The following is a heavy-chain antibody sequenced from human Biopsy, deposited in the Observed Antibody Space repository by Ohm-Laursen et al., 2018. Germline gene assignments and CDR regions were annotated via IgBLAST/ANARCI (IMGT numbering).Heavy chain of an antibody. CDR1: GYTFTSHD. CDR3: ARWETTLGRSLDS. D-gene: IGHD1-26*01. CDR2: MSPNTGNT. Sequence: ASVKVSCKASGYTFTSHDINWVRQATSQGLEWMGGMSPNTGNTVYAQRFQDRVTMTSDTSTGTAYMELTSLTSDDTAVYFCARWETTLGRSLDSWGQGTLVAVSS. V-gene: IGHV1-8*01. J-gene: IGHJ4*02.